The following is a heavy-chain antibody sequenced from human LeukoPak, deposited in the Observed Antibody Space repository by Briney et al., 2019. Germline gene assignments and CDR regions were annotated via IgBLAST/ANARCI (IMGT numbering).Heavy chain of an antibody. D-gene: IGHD4-17*01. J-gene: IGHJ4*02. V-gene: IGHV5-51*01. CDR3: ARPGYGDHGAY. CDR2: IYPGDSDI. CDR1: GYTFINYW. Sequence: GESRKISCKGSGYTFINYWIGWVRQMPGKGLEWMGIIYPGDSDIRYSPSFQGQVTISADKSISTAYLQWSSLKASDTAMYYCARPGYGDHGAYWGQGTLVTVSS.